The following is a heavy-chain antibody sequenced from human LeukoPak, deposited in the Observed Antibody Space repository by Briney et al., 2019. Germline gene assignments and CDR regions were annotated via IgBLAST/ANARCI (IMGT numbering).Heavy chain of an antibody. CDR1: GGSVSSGSYY. CDR2: TYYSGST. CDR3: ARSFLVGYYYMDV. V-gene: IGHV4-61*01. J-gene: IGHJ6*03. Sequence: SETLSLTCTVSGGSVSSGSYYWSWIRQPPGKGLEWIGYTYYSGSTNYNPSLKSRVTISVDTSKNQFSLKLSSVAAADTAVYYCARSFLVGYYYMDVWGKGTTVTVSS. D-gene: IGHD2-8*02.